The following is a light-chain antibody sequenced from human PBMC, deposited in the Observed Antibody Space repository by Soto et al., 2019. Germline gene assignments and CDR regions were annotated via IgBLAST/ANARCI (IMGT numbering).Light chain of an antibody. V-gene: IGKV3-11*01. CDR2: RAS. J-gene: IGKJ4*01. CDR1: QSLGTS. CDR3: QQRASWPLT. Sequence: ILLTQSPVTLSLSPGERAALSCWASQSLGTSLAWYQHRPGQAPRLLLYRASNRAAGIPARFSGSGYGTGFTLTISSLEPEDFGTYYCQQRASWPLTFGGGTKVEI.